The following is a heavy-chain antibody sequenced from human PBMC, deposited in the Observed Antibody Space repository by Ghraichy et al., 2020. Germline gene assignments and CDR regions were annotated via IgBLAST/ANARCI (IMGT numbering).Heavy chain of an antibody. V-gene: IGHV4-61*01. CDR2: IYYSGST. J-gene: IGHJ4*02. Sequence: SETLSLTCTVSGGSVSSGSYYWSWIRQPPGKGLEWIGYIYYSGSTNYNPSLKSRVTISVDTSKNQFSLKLSSVTAADTAVYYCARRSLDGYNREELNFDYWGQGTLVTVSS. CDR1: GGSVSSGSYY. D-gene: IGHD5-24*01. CDR3: ARRSLDGYNREELNFDY.